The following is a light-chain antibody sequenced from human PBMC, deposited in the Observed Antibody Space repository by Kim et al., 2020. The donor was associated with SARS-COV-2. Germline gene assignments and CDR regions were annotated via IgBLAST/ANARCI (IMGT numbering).Light chain of an antibody. V-gene: IGKV3-11*01. Sequence: SPGETATLSCRASHDIDLYLAWYQQKPGQPPRLLIYDAANRATGIPARFSGSGSGTDFSLTISSLEPEDFAVYYCQQRNDWPTWTFGQGTKVDIK. J-gene: IGKJ1*01. CDR1: HDIDLY. CDR2: DAA. CDR3: QQRNDWPTWT.